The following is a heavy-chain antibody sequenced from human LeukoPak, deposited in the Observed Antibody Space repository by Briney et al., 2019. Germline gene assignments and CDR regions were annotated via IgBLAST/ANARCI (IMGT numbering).Heavy chain of an antibody. V-gene: IGHV1-8*01. D-gene: IGHD1-26*01. CDR1: GYTFTSYD. CDR2: MNPHSGDT. Sequence: ASVKVSCKASGYTFTSYDINWVRQATGQGLEWMGWMNPHSGDTGHAQKFQGRVSMTRDTSISTAYMELSSLRSEDTAVYYCARGLNAKLFGSLPPDWGQGTLVTVSS. CDR3: ARGLNAKLFGSLPPD. J-gene: IGHJ4*02.